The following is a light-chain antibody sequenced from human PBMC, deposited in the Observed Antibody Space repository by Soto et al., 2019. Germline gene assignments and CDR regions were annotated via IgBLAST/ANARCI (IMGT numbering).Light chain of an antibody. V-gene: IGLV1-47*01. J-gene: IGLJ2*01. CDR3: AAWDDSLSGVV. CDR1: SSNLGSNY. Sequence: QPVLTQPPSASGTPGQRVTISCSGSSSNLGSNYVYWYQQLPGTVPQLLIYRNSERPSGVPDRFSGSKSGTSASLAISGLRSEDEADYYCAAWDDSLSGVVFGGGTKLTVL. CDR2: RNS.